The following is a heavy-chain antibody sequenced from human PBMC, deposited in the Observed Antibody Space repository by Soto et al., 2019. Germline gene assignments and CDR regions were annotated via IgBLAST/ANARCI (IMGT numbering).Heavy chain of an antibody. D-gene: IGHD4-4*01. CDR2: IDPSDSYT. CDR3: AYSPYYYYGMDV. CDR1: GYSLTSYW. Sequence: PGESLKISCKGSGYSLTSYWISWVRQMPGKGLEWMGRIDPSDSYTNYSPSFQGHVTISADKSISTAYLQWSSLKASDTAMYYWAYSPYYYYGMDVWGQGTTVTVSS. J-gene: IGHJ6*02. V-gene: IGHV5-10-1*01.